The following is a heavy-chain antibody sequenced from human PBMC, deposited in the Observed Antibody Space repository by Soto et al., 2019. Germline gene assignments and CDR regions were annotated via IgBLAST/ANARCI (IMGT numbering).Heavy chain of an antibody. Sequence: QVQLVESGGGLVKPGGSLRLSCAASGFSFSDSYMSWARQAPGKGLEWVAYISGSSGYTGYADSVKGRFTISRDNAKNSLYLQMNSLRVEDTAVYYCARDRGGYGPPDVWGQGTTVTVSS. CDR3: ARDRGGYGPPDV. V-gene: IGHV3-11*06. CDR2: ISGSSGYT. J-gene: IGHJ6*02. CDR1: GFSFSDSY. D-gene: IGHD3-10*01.